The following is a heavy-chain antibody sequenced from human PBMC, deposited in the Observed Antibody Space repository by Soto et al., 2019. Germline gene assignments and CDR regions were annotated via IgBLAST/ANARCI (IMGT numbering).Heavy chain of an antibody. Sequence: PSETLSLTCSVFGDSITNHYWSWIRQPAGKGLEWLGRVYTSGTTNYNPSLESRVTMSVDPSKNQISLKLSSATAADTAMYYCARGPYCGDKCCFAYWGQGALVTVSS. CDR3: ARGPYCGDKCCFAY. J-gene: IGHJ4*02. CDR1: GDSITNHY. CDR2: VYTSGTT. V-gene: IGHV4-4*07. D-gene: IGHD2-21*01.